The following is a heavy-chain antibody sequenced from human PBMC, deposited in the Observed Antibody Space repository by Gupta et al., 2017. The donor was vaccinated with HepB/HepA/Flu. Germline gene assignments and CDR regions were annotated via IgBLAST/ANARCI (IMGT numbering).Heavy chain of an antibody. J-gene: IGHJ5*02. Sequence: QVQLVQSGAEVKKPGASVKVSCKASGYTFTGYYMHWVRQAPGQGLEWMGWINPNSGGTNYAQKFQGWGTMTRDTSISTAYRELSRLRSDETAVYYWARGAIRIAAAGTRSSRFDPWGQGTLVTVSS. V-gene: IGHV1-2*04. CDR2: INPNSGGT. D-gene: IGHD6-13*01. CDR1: GYTFTGYY. CDR3: ARGAIRIAAAGTRSSRFDP.